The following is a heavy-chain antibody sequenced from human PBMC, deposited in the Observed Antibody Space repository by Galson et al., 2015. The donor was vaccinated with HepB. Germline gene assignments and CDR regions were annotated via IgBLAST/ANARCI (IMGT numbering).Heavy chain of an antibody. CDR1: GLTVNNAC. D-gene: IGHD3-3*01. V-gene: IGHV3-15*01. CDR3: TTDQSCWSGYFLYGMDV. CDR2: IKSENDVETT. J-gene: IGHJ6*02. Sequence: SLRLSCAVSGLTVNNACMTWVRQAPGKGLEWLGRIKSENDVETTDCAAPVKGRFTISRGYPENTVYLQMNSLKTEDTAVYYCTTDQSCWSGYFLYGMDVWGQGTTVTVSS.